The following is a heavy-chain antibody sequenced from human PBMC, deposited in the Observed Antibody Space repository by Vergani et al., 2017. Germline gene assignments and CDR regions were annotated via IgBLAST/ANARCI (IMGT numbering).Heavy chain of an antibody. Sequence: QVQLVQSGAALKKPGASAKVSCTASGYIFKNYYMHWLRLAPGQGFQWMGVVNFVTGAATSPQTFEGRITMTRDTSTATFYMDLSSLKYEDTAIYYCARSIGYCTSDSCRAYYFDLWGQGTLVTVSS. CDR3: ARSIGYCTSDSCRAYYFDL. J-gene: IGHJ4*02. D-gene: IGHD2-15*01. CDR2: VNFVTGAA. V-gene: IGHV1-46*02. CDR1: GYIFKNYY.